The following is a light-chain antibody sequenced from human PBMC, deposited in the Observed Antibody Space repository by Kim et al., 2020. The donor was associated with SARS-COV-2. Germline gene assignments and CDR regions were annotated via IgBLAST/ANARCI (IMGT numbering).Light chain of an antibody. V-gene: IGKV3-11*01. Sequence: EIVLTQSPATLSLSPGERATLSCRASQSVSSYLAWYQQKPGQAPRLLIYDASNRATGIPAMFSGSGSGTDFTLTISSLEPEDFAVYYCQQRSNWPSTFGGGTKVDIK. CDR3: QQRSNWPST. CDR1: QSVSSY. J-gene: IGKJ4*01. CDR2: DAS.